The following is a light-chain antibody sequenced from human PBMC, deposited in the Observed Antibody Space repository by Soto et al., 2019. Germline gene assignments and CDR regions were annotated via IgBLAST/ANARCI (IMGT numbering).Light chain of an antibody. CDR3: SSYTVSRSYV. CDR2: EVS. CDR1: SSDVGSYNY. Sequence: SALTQPASVPGSPGQSITISCTGTSSDVGSYNYVSWYQLHPGKAPKLMIYEVSNRPSGVSNRFSGSKSGDTASLTISGLQAEDEADYYCSSYTVSRSYVFGTGTKVTVL. J-gene: IGLJ1*01. V-gene: IGLV2-14*01.